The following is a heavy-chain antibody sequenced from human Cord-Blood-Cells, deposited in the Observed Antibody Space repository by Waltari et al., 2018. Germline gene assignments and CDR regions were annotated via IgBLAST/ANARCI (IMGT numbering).Heavy chain of an antibody. Sequence: QVQLVQSGAGVKKPGTSVSVFCKASGATFSRYAISCVRQAPGQGLEWMGGIIPIFGTANYAQKFQGRVTITADESTSTAYMELSSLRSEDTAVYYCARLAARDAFDIWGQGTMVTVSS. CDR2: IIPIFGTA. J-gene: IGHJ3*02. D-gene: IGHD6-6*01. CDR1: GATFSRYA. CDR3: ARLAARDAFDI. V-gene: IGHV1-69*12.